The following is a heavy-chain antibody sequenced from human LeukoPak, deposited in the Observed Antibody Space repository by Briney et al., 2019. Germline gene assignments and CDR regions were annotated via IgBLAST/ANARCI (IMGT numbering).Heavy chain of an antibody. CDR1: GLSVSNNY. V-gene: IGHV3-53*01. J-gene: IGHJ4*02. Sequence: PGGSLRLSCAASGLSVSNNYMNWVRQAPGKGLEWVSVLYSGGSAYYADSVKGRFTISRDNSKNTVDLQMTSLRVEDTAVYYCAKDLSYSGYDWWDQGTMVTVSS. CDR3: AKDLSYSGYDW. CDR2: LYSGGSA. D-gene: IGHD5-12*01.